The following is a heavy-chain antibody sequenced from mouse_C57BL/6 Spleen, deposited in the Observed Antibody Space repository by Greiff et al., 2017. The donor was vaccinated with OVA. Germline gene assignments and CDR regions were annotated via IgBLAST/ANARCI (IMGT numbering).Heavy chain of an antibody. CDR1: GYTFTSYG. Sequence: VQLQESGAELARPGASVKLSCKASGYTFTSYGISWVKQRTGQGLEWIGEIYPRSGNTYYNEKFKGKATLTADKSSSTAYMELRSLTSEDSAVYFCARSDYYCSSYVGYYAMDYWGQGTSVTVSS. J-gene: IGHJ4*01. CDR3: ARSDYYCSSYVGYYAMDY. CDR2: IYPRSGNT. D-gene: IGHD1-1*01. V-gene: IGHV1-81*01.